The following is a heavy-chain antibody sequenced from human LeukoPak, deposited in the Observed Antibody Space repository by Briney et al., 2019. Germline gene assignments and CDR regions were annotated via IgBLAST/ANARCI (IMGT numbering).Heavy chain of an antibody. D-gene: IGHD5-12*01. V-gene: IGHV3-48*03. CDR2: ISSSGSTI. Sequence: GGSLRLSCAASGFTFSSYEMNWVRQAPGKGLEWVSYISSSGSTIYYADSVKGRFTISRDNAKNSLYLQMNRLRAEDTAVYYCARAAYEFDYWGQGTLVTVSS. J-gene: IGHJ4*02. CDR1: GFTFSSYE. CDR3: ARAAYEFDY.